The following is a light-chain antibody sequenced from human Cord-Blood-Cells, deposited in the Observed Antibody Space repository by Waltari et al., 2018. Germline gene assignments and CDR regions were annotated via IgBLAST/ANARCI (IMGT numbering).Light chain of an antibody. Sequence: QSVLTQPPSVSGAPGQRVTISCPGSSSNIGAGYDVHWYQQLPGTAPKLLIYGNSKRPSGVPDRFSGSKSGTSASLAITGLQAEDEADYYCQSYDSSLSGYVFGTGTKVTVL. V-gene: IGLV1-40*01. CDR3: QSYDSSLSGYV. J-gene: IGLJ1*01. CDR2: GNS. CDR1: SSNIGAGYD.